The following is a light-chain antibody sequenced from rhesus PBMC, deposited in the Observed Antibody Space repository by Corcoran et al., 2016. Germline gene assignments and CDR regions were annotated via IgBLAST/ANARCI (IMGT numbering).Light chain of an antibody. V-gene: IGKV1-22*01. CDR2: KAS. Sequence: DIQMTQSPSSLSASVGDTLTITCRASQSISSWLAWYQQKPGKAPNLLIYKASSLQSGVPSRFSGSGAGTDVTLTITSLQSEDFATYCCKQYSSTPYSFGQGTKVEIK. J-gene: IGKJ2*01. CDR3: KQYSSTPYS. CDR1: QSISSW.